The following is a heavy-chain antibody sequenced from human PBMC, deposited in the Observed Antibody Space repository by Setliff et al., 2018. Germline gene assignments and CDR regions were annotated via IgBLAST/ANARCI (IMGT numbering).Heavy chain of an antibody. V-gene: IGHV1-69*05. CDR3: VREGVDSRSSTDYRYYMDV. D-gene: IGHD3-22*01. J-gene: IGHJ6*03. CDR1: GGTFSSYG. CDR2: TIPMFGTT. Sequence: ASVKVSCKASGGTFSSYGISWVRQAPGQGLEWMGGTIPMFGTTNYARKFQGRVTIITDEPTSTAYMQLSSLGSEDAAVYYCVREGVDSRSSTDYRYYMDVWG.